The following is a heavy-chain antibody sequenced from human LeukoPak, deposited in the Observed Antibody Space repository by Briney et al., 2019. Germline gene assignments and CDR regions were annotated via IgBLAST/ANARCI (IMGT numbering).Heavy chain of an antibody. Sequence: ASVKVSCKASGYTFTDYYIHWVRQAPGHRLEWLGGINLNSGGTHYVQKFQGRVTMTRDTAISTAYMELSSLRSDDTAVYYCTRGGDYEGPNYFDYWGQGTLVTVSS. J-gene: IGHJ4*02. V-gene: IGHV1-2*02. CDR1: GYTFTDYY. CDR3: TRGGDYEGPNYFDY. CDR2: INLNSGGT. D-gene: IGHD3-22*01.